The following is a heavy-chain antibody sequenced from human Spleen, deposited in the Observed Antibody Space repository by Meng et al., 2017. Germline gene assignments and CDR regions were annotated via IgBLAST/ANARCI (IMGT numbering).Heavy chain of an antibody. CDR2: ITGSGVDT. Sequence: GGSLRLSCAVSGFTFSSFAMTWVRQAPGKGLEWVSSITGSGVDTYYVDSVKGRFTISRDNSKNTLYLQMNSLRAEDSAVYYCAKGVADTKVDLFDPWGQGTLVTVSS. J-gene: IGHJ5*02. CDR3: AKGVADTKVDLFDP. CDR1: GFTFSSFA. D-gene: IGHD1-26*01. V-gene: IGHV3-23*01.